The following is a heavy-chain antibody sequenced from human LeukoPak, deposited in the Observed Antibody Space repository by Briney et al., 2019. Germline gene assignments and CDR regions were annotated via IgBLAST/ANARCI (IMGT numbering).Heavy chain of an antibody. CDR3: ARDAYDYVWGSYRQDYLPTDAFDI. CDR2: INPNSGGT. V-gene: IGHV1-2*02. CDR1: GYTFTGYY. J-gene: IGHJ3*02. D-gene: IGHD3-16*02. Sequence: GASVKVSCKAFGYTFTGYYMHWVRQAPGQGLEWMGWINPNSGGTNYAQKFQGRVTMTRDTSISSAYMELSRLRSDDTAVYYCARDAYDYVWGSYRQDYLPTDAFDIWGQGTMVTVSS.